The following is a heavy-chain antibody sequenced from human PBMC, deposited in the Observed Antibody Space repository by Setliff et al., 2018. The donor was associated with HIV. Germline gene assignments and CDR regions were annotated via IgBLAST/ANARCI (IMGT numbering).Heavy chain of an antibody. CDR1: GVSIVSGGFY. CDR2: VYSTGKT. Sequence: YPSETLSLTCTVSGVSIVSGGFYFSWIRHHPGKGLEWIGTVYSTGKTYYNPSLQSRLTMSADTSKNQLYLKINSVTAPATAVYFCARDLHANYHVVDIWGPGTMVTVSS. D-gene: IGHD2-15*01. CDR3: ARDLHANYHVVDI. J-gene: IGHJ3*02. V-gene: IGHV4-31*03.